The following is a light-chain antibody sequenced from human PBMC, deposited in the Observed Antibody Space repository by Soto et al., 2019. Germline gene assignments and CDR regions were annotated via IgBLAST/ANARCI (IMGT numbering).Light chain of an antibody. CDR1: TSNIGYNF. J-gene: IGLJ2*01. CDR2: DND. CDR3: GTWDSSLSAVV. V-gene: IGLV1-51*01. Sequence: QSVLTQPPSLSEAPGQKVTISCSGSTSNIGYNFVSWYQQLPGTAPKLLIYDNDRRPSGIPDRFSASKSGTSATLDITGLQTGDEADYYCGTWDSSLSAVVFGAGTKLTVL.